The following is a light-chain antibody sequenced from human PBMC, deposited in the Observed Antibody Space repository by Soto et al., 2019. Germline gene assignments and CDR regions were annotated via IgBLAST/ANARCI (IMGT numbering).Light chain of an antibody. CDR1: SGHSSNA. Sequence: QLVLTQSPSASASLGASVKLTCTLSSGHSSNAIAWHQQQPEKGPRYLMKVNSDGSHSKGDGIPDRFSGSSSGAERYLTISSLQSEDEAEYYFQTWGTGIRVFGGGTKLTVL. V-gene: IGLV4-69*01. CDR2: VNSDGSH. J-gene: IGLJ2*01. CDR3: QTWGTGIRV.